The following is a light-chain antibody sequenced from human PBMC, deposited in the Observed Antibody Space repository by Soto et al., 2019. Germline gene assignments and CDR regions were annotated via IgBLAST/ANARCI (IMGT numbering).Light chain of an antibody. CDR3: TSYTISSTHV. Sequence: QSALTQPPSASGSPGQSVTISCTGTSNDIGGYNYVSWYQQHPGKAPKLMIYEVTKRPSGVPDRFSGSRSGNTASLTVSGLQAEDEADYYCTSYTISSTHVFGTGTKVTVL. CDR2: EVT. V-gene: IGLV2-8*01. J-gene: IGLJ1*01. CDR1: SNDIGGYNY.